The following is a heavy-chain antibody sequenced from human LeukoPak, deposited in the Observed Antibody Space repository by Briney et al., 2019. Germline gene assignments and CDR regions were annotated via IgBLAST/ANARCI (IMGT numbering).Heavy chain of an antibody. D-gene: IGHD2-2*01. J-gene: IGHJ4*02. CDR1: GFTFSSYS. V-gene: IGHV3-21*04. CDR3: AKDREIVVLPAAIPY. Sequence: GGSLRLSCAASGFTFSSYSMSWVRQAPGKGLEWVSSISSSSTYIYYADSLKGRFTISRDNAKNSLYLQMNSLRAEDTAIYYCAKDREIVVLPAAIPYWGQGTLVTVSS. CDR2: ISSSSTYI.